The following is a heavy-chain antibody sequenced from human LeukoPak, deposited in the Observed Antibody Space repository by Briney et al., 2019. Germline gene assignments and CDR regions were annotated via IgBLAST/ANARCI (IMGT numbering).Heavy chain of an antibody. CDR2: IYRDGNT. D-gene: IGHD2-2*02. Sequence: GGSLRLSCAASGLSLSVNYMTGGRQSPGKGVEWLSKIYRDGNTYYADSVNGRVSISRDDYKKTLYLEMNSLRAEDPALYSCARYTFRAVDIWGQGSMVTVSS. V-gene: IGHV3-53*01. J-gene: IGHJ3*02. CDR3: ARYTFRAVDI. CDR1: GLSLSVNY.